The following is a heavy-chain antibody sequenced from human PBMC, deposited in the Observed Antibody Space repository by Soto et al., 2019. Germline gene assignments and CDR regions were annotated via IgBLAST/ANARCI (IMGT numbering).Heavy chain of an antibody. CDR2: IWYDGSNK. Sequence: QVQLVESGGGVVQPGRSLRLSCAASGFTFSSYGMHWVRQAPGKGLEWVAVIWYDGSNKYYADSVKGRFTISRDNSKNTLYLQMNSLRAEDTAVYYCARETLRPPIAARLYAFDIWGQGTMVTVSS. D-gene: IGHD6-6*01. V-gene: IGHV3-33*01. J-gene: IGHJ3*02. CDR1: GFTFSSYG. CDR3: ARETLRPPIAARLYAFDI.